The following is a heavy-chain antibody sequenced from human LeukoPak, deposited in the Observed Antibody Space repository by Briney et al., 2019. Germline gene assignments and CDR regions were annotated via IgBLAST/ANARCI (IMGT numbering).Heavy chain of an antibody. D-gene: IGHD2-2*01. CDR3: ARDSAEYQLLRDFDY. Sequence: GGSLGLSCAASGFTFSSYNLNWVRQAPGKGLEWVSSISSRSTYIYYADSVKGRFTISRDNAKNSLYLQMNSLRAEDTALYYCARDSAEYQLLRDFDYWGQGTLVTVSS. CDR1: GFTFSSYN. J-gene: IGHJ4*02. V-gene: IGHV3-21*01. CDR2: ISSRSTYI.